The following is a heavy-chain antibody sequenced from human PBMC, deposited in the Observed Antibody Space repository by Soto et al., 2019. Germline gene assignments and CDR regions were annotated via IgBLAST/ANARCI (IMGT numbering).Heavy chain of an antibody. V-gene: IGHV4-59*01. Sequence: SETMSLTCTVSGGSISSYYWSWIRQQTGKGLEWIGYIYYSGSTNYNPSLKSRVTISVDTSKNQFSLKLSSVTAADTAMYYCARDNHYDFWSGYRNWFDPWGQGTLVTVSS. CDR1: GGSISSYY. CDR2: IYYSGST. CDR3: ARDNHYDFWSGYRNWFDP. D-gene: IGHD3-3*01. J-gene: IGHJ5*02.